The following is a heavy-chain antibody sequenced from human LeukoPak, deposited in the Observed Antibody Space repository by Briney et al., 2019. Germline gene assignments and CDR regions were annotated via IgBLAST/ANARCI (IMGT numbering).Heavy chain of an antibody. CDR1: GGSFSSSSYY. J-gene: IGHJ4*02. Sequence: SETLSLTCTVSGGSFSSSSYYWGWIRQPPGKGLEWIGSFYYSGSTYYNPSLKSRVTISVDMSKNQFSLKLSSVTAADTAVYYCARHNYDSSGFLKYWGQGTLVTVSS. CDR2: FYYSGST. V-gene: IGHV4-39*01. CDR3: ARHNYDSSGFLKY. D-gene: IGHD3-22*01.